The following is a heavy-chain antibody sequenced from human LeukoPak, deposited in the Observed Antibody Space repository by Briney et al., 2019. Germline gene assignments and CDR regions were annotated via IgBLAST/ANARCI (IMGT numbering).Heavy chain of an antibody. CDR2: IRSKAYGETA. J-gene: IGHJ4*02. CDR1: GFTFGDYA. Sequence: GGSLRLSCTASGFTFGDYAMRWICQAPGKGLEWVGFIRSKAYGETADYAASVKGRFTISRDDSKAIAYLQMNSLKTEDTAVYHCTRDRGAYNLYDYWGRGTLVTVSS. D-gene: IGHD1-1*01. CDR3: TRDRGAYNLYDY. V-gene: IGHV3-49*03.